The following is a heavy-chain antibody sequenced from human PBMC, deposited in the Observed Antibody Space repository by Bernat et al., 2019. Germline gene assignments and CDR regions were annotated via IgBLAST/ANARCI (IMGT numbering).Heavy chain of an antibody. Sequence: QVQLVESGGGVVQPGRSLRLSCAASGFPFSSYGMHWVRQAPGKGLEWVAVIWYDGRNKYYADSVKGRFTISRDNSKNTLYLQMNSLRAEDTAVYYCARALDSSGYYKYFDYWGQGTLVTVSS. D-gene: IGHD3-22*01. CDR3: ARALDSSGYYKYFDY. CDR1: GFPFSSYG. CDR2: IWYDGRNK. V-gene: IGHV3-33*01. J-gene: IGHJ4*02.